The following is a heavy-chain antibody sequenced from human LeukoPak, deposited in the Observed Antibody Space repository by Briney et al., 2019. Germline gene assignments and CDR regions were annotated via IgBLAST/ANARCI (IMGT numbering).Heavy chain of an antibody. CDR2: IIPIFGTA. Sequence: SVKVSCKASGGTFSSYAISWVRQAPGQGLEWMGGIIPIFGTANYAQKLEGRVTITTDESTITAYIELNSLISEHPAVYSCSSFSPSYDSXGYLSFXYWGQGTLVXVSS. CDR1: GGTFSSYA. CDR3: SSFSPSYDSXGYLSFXY. V-gene: IGHV1-69*05. J-gene: IGHJ4*02. D-gene: IGHD3-22*01.